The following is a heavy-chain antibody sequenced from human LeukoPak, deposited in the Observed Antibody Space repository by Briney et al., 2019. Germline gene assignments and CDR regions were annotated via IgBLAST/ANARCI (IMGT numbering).Heavy chain of an antibody. V-gene: IGHV3-30-3*01. CDR2: TSSDLNVK. J-gene: IGHJ4*02. CDR1: GFTFRNYV. Sequence: GGSLRLSCAASGFTFRNYVIHWVRQAPGKGLEWVAVTSSDLNVKLYADSVKGRFTISRDNSRSTLYLQMNSLRPEDTAIYYCAREGYYGSGSPPSLYFDYWGQGTLATVSS. CDR3: AREGYYGSGSPPSLYFDY. D-gene: IGHD3-10*01.